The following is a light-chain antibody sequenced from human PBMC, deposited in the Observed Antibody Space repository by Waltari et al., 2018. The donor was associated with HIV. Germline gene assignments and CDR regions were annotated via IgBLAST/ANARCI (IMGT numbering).Light chain of an antibody. Sequence: QSVLTQPPSVSAAPGQKVTISCSGSSSNIEKNYVYWYQQFPGVAPKLLIFEDNKPPSGIPYRFSCSESGTSATLGITCLQTGDEADYYCGAWDSSLGGWVFGEGTKLTVL. CDR1: SSNIEKNY. V-gene: IGLV1-51*02. CDR3: GAWDSSLGGWV. J-gene: IGLJ3*02. CDR2: EDN.